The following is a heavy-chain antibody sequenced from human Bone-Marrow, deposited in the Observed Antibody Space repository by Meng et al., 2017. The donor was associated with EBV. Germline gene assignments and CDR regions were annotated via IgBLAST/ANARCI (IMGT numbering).Heavy chain of an antibody. Sequence: QITLREAGPTLVTPTQTLPVACTFSGFSLSTSGVGVGWIRQPPGKALEWLALIYWDDDKRYSPSLKSRLTITKDTSKNQVVLTMTNMDPVDTATYYCAHRRDDYTNYWYFDLWGRGTLVTVSS. CDR3: AHRRDDYTNYWYFDL. V-gene: IGHV2-5*02. D-gene: IGHD4-11*01. CDR2: IYWDDDK. J-gene: IGHJ2*01. CDR1: GFSLSTSGVG.